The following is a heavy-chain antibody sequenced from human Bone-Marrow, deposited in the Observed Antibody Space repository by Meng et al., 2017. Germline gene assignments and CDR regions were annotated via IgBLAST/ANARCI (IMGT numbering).Heavy chain of an antibody. CDR3: ARASPRRGFLEWLYYFDY. CDR1: GYTFTSYD. V-gene: IGHV1-8*01. J-gene: IGHJ4*02. Sequence: GESLKISCKASGYTFTSYDINWVRQATGQGLEWMGWMNPNSGNTGYAQKFQGRVTMTRNTSISTAYMELSSLRSEDTAVYYCARASPRRGFLEWLYYFDYWGQGTLVTVSS. D-gene: IGHD3-3*01. CDR2: MNPNSGNT.